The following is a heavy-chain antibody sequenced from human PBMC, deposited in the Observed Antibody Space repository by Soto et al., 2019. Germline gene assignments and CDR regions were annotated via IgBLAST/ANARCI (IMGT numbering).Heavy chain of an antibody. Sequence: QMQLVESGGGVVQPGRSLRLSCAASGFTFSSYGMHWVRQAPGKGLEWVAIMSYDGSYKYYADSVKGRFTISRDNSKNTLFLQMNSLRAEDTAVYYCAKDPVPFYYYYHMDLWGKGTTVTVSS. CDR2: MSYDGSYK. D-gene: IGHD6-6*01. CDR3: AKDPVPFYYYYHMDL. J-gene: IGHJ6*03. V-gene: IGHV3-30*18. CDR1: GFTFSSYG.